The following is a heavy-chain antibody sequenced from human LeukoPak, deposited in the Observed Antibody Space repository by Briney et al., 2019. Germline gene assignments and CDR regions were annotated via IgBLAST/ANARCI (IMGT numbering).Heavy chain of an antibody. CDR3: ASTGDCGGDCYGYYFDY. J-gene: IGHJ4*02. CDR2: LYSGGST. CDR1: GFAVSSNY. V-gene: IGHV3-66*01. Sequence: PGGSLRLSCAASGFAVSSNYINWVRQAPGKGLEWVSVLYSGGSTYYADSVKGRFTISRDNTKNTLYLQMNSLRGEDTAVYYCASTGDCGGDCYGYYFDYWGQGTPVTVSS. D-gene: IGHD2-21*02.